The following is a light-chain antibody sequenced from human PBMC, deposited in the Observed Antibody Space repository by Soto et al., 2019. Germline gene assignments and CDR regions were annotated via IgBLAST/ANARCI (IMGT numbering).Light chain of an antibody. CDR3: QQYKNWPL. J-gene: IGKJ5*01. Sequence: IVLTHSPDSLAVSLGERATINCNARESVLYSSNNKNYLAWYKQKPRQPPKLLINWASTRETGVPDRLSGSGSGTDFTLTISSLKSEDFAVYYCQQYKNWPLFGQGTRLEIK. V-gene: IGKV4-1*01. CDR1: ESVLYSSNNKNY. CDR2: WAS.